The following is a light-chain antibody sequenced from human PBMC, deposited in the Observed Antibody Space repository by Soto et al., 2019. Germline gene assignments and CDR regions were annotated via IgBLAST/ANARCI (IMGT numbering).Light chain of an antibody. CDR3: VLYMGSGISV. CDR1: SGSVSTSYY. Sequence: QTVVTQEPSFSVSPGGTVTPTCGLSSGSVSTSYYASWYQQTPGQAPRTLIYSTNTRSSGVPDRFSGSILGNKAALTITGAQADDESDYYCVLYMGSGISVFGGGTKLTVL. CDR2: STN. J-gene: IGLJ3*02. V-gene: IGLV8-61*01.